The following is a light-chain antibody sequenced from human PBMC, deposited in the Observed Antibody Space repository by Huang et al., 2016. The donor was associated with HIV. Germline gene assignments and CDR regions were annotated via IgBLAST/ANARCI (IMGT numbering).Light chain of an antibody. Sequence: EIVLTQSPATLSLSPGERATLSCRASQSVSRYLAWYQQKPGQAPRLLIYDASNRATGIPVRCSGSGSGTDFTLTISSLEPEDFAVYYCQQRSNWPRTFGQGTKVEIK. J-gene: IGKJ1*01. CDR2: DAS. V-gene: IGKV3-11*01. CDR3: QQRSNWPRT. CDR1: QSVSRY.